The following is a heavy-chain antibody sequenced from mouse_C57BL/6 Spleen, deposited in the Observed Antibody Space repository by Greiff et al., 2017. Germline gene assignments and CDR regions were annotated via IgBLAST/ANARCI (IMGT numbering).Heavy chain of an antibody. J-gene: IGHJ4*01. CDR1: GYTFTSYW. V-gene: IGHV1-72*01. D-gene: IGHD2-2*01. Sequence: QVQLQQPGAELVKPGASVKLSCKASGYTFTSYWMHWVKQRPGRGLEWIGRIDPNSGGTKYNEKFKSKATLTVDQPYSTAYMQLSSLTSEYSAVDYCARGGYDADYYAMDYWGQGTSVTVSS. CDR3: ARGGYDADYYAMDY. CDR2: IDPNSGGT.